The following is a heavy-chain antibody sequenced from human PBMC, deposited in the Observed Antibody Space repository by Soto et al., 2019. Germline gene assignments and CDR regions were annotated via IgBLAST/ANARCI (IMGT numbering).Heavy chain of an antibody. V-gene: IGHV4-4*07. CDR1: GASMNSYH. Sequence: SETLSLTCTVSGASMNSYHWSWIRQPAGKGLEWIGHIHSSGSTNYNPSLKSRVTMSVDTSKNQFSLRLMSLTAADTAVYYCARDQGVAAAGITWFDPWGQGSLVTVS. J-gene: IGHJ5*02. D-gene: IGHD6-13*01. CDR2: IHSSGST. CDR3: ARDQGVAAAGITWFDP.